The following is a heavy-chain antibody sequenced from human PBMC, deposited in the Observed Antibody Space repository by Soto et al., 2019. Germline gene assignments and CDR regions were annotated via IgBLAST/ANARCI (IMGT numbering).Heavy chain of an antibody. Sequence: ASVKVSCNASGYTFSIYYLHCVRQAPGQGLEWMGIINPSGGSTSYAQKFQGRVTMTRDTSPSTVYMELSSLRSEDTSVYYCARDDILTGYYNYFDYWGQGTLVTVS. D-gene: IGHD3-9*01. J-gene: IGHJ4*02. V-gene: IGHV1-46*03. CDR3: ARDDILTGYYNYFDY. CDR2: INPSGGST. CDR1: GYTFSIYY.